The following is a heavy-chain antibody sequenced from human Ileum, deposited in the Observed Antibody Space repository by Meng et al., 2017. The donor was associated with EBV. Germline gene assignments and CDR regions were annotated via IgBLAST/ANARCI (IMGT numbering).Heavy chain of an antibody. Sequence: QVRVGPSGPEVTKPGASVQVSCKASGYNSTSYGISWGRQAPGNGLEWMGWISADSGNTNYAQKLQGRVTMTTDTSTSTAYMELRSLRSDDTAVYYCARPGYCSGGSCYLGHAEYFQYWGQGTLVTVSS. CDR3: ARPGYCSGGSCYLGHAEYFQY. J-gene: IGHJ1*01. CDR1: GYNSTSYG. CDR2: ISADSGNT. D-gene: IGHD2-15*01. V-gene: IGHV1-18*01.